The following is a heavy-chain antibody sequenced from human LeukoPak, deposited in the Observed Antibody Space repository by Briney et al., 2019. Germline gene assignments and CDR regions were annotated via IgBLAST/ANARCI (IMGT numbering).Heavy chain of an antibody. CDR2: ISSSSTDT. D-gene: IGHD3-10*01. V-gene: IGHV3-11*05. J-gene: IGHJ5*02. CDR3: ARDMEDHYGSRSGDH. Sequence: GGSLRLSCAASGFTFSDYYMSWIRQAPGKGLEWVSYISSSSTDTNYADSVKGRFTISRDNAKNSLYLQMNSLRAEDTAVYYCARDMEDHYGSRSGDHWGQGTLVTVSS. CDR1: GFTFSDYY.